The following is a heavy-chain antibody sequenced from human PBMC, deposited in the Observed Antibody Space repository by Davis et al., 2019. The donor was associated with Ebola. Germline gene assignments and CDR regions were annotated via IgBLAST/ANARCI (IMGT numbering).Heavy chain of an antibody. CDR2: IYAGGSDS. D-gene: IGHD3-10*01. CDR1: GYGFPHYW. J-gene: IGHJ4*02. CDR3: ARQGSLDGWSDY. Sequence: RHCPGYGFPHYWVARGRQTPGNGLEWVGIIYAGGSDSRYSPSFERQVTISVDRSITTAYLQWRSLRASDTAIYYCARQGSLDGWSDYWGQGTLVTVSS. V-gene: IGHV5-51*01.